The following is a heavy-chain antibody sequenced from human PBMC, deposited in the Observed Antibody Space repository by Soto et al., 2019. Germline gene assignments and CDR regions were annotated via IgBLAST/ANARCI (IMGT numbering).Heavy chain of an antibody. CDR1: GDSISTSSYY. D-gene: IGHD1-20*01. V-gene: IGHV4-39*01. J-gene: IGHJ5*02. Sequence: SETLSLTCTVSGDSISTSSYYWGWFRQPPGKGLEWIGSIYYSGSTYYNPSLKSRVTISVDTSKNQFSLKLSSVTAADTAVYYCARYNWSWGWGEPWGQVTLVTVS. CDR3: ARYNWSWGWGEP. CDR2: IYYSGST.